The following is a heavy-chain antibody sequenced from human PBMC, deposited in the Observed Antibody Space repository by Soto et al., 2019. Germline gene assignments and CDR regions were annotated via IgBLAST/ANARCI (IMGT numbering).Heavy chain of an antibody. CDR1: GFTFSSYG. Sequence: QVQLVESGGGVVQPGGSLRLSCTASGFTFSSYGMHWVHQAPGKGLQWVAVIPHDGTYQYYLDSVKGRFTISRDNSKDTLYLQMNSXXXXXXXXXXXXXDDDNLDNGLDHWGQGTLVTVSS. CDR2: IPHDGTYQ. V-gene: IGHV3-30*19. J-gene: IGHJ4*02. CDR3: XXDDDNLDNGLDH. D-gene: IGHD1-1*01.